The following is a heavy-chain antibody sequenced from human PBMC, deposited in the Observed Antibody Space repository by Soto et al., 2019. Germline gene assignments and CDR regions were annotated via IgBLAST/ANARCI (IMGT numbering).Heavy chain of an antibody. CDR1: GGTFSSYA. V-gene: IGHV1-69*06. CDR2: IIPIFGTA. J-gene: IGHJ6*02. Sequence: QVQLVQSGAEVKKPGSSVKVSCKASGGTFSSYAISWVRQAPGQGLEWMGGIIPIFGTANYAQKFQGRVTMTADKSTSTAYMEVSSLRSEDTAVYYCARGAGIAAAKNAYYYYDGMDVWGQGTTVTVSS. CDR3: ARGAGIAAAKNAYYYYDGMDV. D-gene: IGHD6-13*01.